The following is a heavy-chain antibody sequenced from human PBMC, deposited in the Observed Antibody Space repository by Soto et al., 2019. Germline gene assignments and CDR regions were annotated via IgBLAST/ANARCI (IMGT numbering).Heavy chain of an antibody. V-gene: IGHV1-18*04. D-gene: IGHD3-3*01. CDR1: GYTFTSYP. Sequence: ASVKVSCKASGYTFTSYPIGWVRQAPRQGLEWMGWISAYTGHTDYAHNLQGRVTMTTDTSTSTAYMELRSLRSDDTAVYYCAGPLGGSGDFWFDPWGQGTLVTVSS. CDR2: ISAYTGHT. CDR3: AGPLGGSGDFWFDP. J-gene: IGHJ5*02.